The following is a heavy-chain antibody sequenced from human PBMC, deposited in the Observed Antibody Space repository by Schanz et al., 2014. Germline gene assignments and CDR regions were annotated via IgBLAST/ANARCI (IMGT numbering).Heavy chain of an antibody. D-gene: IGHD3-10*01. CDR2: VSSDGNND. CDR3: AKQHIVRGVIYLNWFDS. J-gene: IGHJ5*01. V-gene: IGHV3-30*18. CDR1: GFTFSTYA. Sequence: ESGGTLVRPGGSLRLSCAASGFTFSTYAMAWVRQAPGKGLEWVALVSSDGNNDYYTDSVKGRFTISRDNSKNTVHLQMNSLRAEDTAVHYCAKQHIVRGVIYLNWFDSWGQGTLVTVSS.